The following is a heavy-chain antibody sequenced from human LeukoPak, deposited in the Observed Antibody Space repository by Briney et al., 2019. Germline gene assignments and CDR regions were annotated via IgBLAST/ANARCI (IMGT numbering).Heavy chain of an antibody. Sequence: GGSLRLSCAASGFTVSSNYMSWVRQAPGKGLEWDSVIYSGGSTYYADSVKGRFTISRDNSKNTLYLQMNSLRAEDTAVYYCARDVFGEVQFDYWGQGTLVTVSS. CDR3: ARDVFGEVQFDY. CDR1: GFTVSSNY. V-gene: IGHV3-66*02. D-gene: IGHD1-1*01. CDR2: IYSGGST. J-gene: IGHJ4*02.